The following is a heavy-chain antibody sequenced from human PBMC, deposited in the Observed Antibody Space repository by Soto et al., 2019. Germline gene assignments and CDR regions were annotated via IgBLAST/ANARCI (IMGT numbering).Heavy chain of an antibody. J-gene: IGHJ6*02. Sequence: SETLSLTCAVYGGSFSGYYWSWIRQPPGKGLEWIGEINHSGSTNYNPSLKSRVTISVDTSKNQFSLKLSSVTAADTAVYYCARDPYDAIAARGVGYYYGMDVWGQGTTVTVSS. CDR3: ARDPYDAIAARGVGYYYGMDV. CDR2: INHSGST. D-gene: IGHD3-10*01. CDR1: GGSFSGYY. V-gene: IGHV4-34*01.